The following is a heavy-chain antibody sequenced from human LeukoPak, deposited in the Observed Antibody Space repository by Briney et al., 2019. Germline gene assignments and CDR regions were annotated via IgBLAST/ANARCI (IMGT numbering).Heavy chain of an antibody. D-gene: IGHD3-3*01. CDR1: GGSISSYY. Sequence: PSETLSLTCTVSGGSISSYYWSWIRQPPGKGLEWIGYIYYSGSTNYNPSLKSRVTISVDTSKNQFSLKLSSVTAADTAVYYGARGPRGLRFSPYYFDYWGQGTLVTVSS. CDR3: ARGPRGLRFSPYYFDY. J-gene: IGHJ4*02. V-gene: IGHV4-59*01. CDR2: IYYSGST.